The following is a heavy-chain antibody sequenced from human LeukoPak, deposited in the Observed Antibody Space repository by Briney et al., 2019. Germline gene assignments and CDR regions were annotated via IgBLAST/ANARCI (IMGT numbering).Heavy chain of an antibody. CDR1: GGSISSYY. CDR3: ARHPRQYLNYYGSGSYYWGAGFDY. Sequence: SETLSLTCTVSGGSISSYYWSWIRQPPGKGLEWIGYIYYSGSTNYNPSLKSRVTISVDTSKNQFSLKLSSVTAADTAVYYCARHPRQYLNYYGSGSYYWGAGFDYWGQGTLVTVSS. V-gene: IGHV4-59*08. J-gene: IGHJ4*02. D-gene: IGHD3-10*01. CDR2: IYYSGST.